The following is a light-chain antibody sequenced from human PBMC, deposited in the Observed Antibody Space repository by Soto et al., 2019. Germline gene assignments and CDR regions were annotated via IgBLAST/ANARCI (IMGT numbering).Light chain of an antibody. CDR1: NSDVGRYKL. CDR3: SSYTTSSTLI. V-gene: IGLV2-14*03. J-gene: IGLJ2*01. CDR2: DVT. Sequence: QSALTQPASVSGSPGQSITISCTGTNSDVGRYKLVSWYQQHPGKAPKLMIFDVTNRPSGVSNRFSGSKSGNTASLTISGLQAEDEADYYCSSYTTSSTLIFGGATKLTVL.